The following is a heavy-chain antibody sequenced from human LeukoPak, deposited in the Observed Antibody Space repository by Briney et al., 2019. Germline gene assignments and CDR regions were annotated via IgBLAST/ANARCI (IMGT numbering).Heavy chain of an antibody. J-gene: IGHJ3*02. Sequence: ASVKVSCKASGYTFTGYYMRWGRQAPGQGLEWRGRIKPNSGGTNYAQKFQGRVTMTRETSISTAYMELSRLRSDDTAVYYCARANGDQRSNAFDIWGQGKMVTVSS. CDR1: GYTFTGYY. CDR2: IKPNSGGT. V-gene: IGHV1-2*06. CDR3: ARANGDQRSNAFDI. D-gene: IGHD4-17*01.